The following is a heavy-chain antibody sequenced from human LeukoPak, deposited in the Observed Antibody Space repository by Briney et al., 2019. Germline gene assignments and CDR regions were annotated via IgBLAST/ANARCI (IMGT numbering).Heavy chain of an antibody. CDR1: GGSISSGGYS. CDR3: ARIIDDWFDP. J-gene: IGHJ5*02. Sequence: SETLSLTCAVSGGSISSGGYSWSWLRQPPGKDLNGDGYIYHSGSTYHTPSLKSRVTISVDRSKNQFSLKLISVTAADTAVYYCARIIDDWFDPWGQGTLVTVSS. CDR2: IYHSGST. V-gene: IGHV4-30-2*01.